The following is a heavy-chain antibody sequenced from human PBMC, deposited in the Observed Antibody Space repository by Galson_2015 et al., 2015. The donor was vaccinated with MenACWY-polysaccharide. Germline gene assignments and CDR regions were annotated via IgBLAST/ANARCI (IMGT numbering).Heavy chain of an antibody. CDR2: IRNKAFAGTT. J-gene: IGHJ4*02. CDR3: TSAPLWSNEGRYNYDS. Sequence: SLRLSCAASGFNFEEYAMSWFRQAPGKGLEWVGLIRNKAFAGTTEYAASVKGRFTISKDDSKTIAFLQMNSLKPEDTAVYYCTSAPLWSNEGRYNYDSWGQGTLVTVSS. D-gene: IGHD5-24*01. CDR1: GFNFEEYA. V-gene: IGHV3-49*03.